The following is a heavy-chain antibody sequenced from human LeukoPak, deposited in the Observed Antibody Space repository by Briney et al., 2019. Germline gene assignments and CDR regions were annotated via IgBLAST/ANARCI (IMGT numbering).Heavy chain of an antibody. J-gene: IGHJ4*02. V-gene: IGHV1-69*13. CDR3: ATGYCSGGSCYSGHY. CDR2: IIPIFGTA. CDR1: GGTFSSYA. D-gene: IGHD2-15*01. Sequence: GASVKVSCKASGGTFSSYAISWVRQAPGQGLEWMGGIIPIFGTANYAQKFQGRVTITADESTSTAYMELSSLRSEDTAVYYCATGYCSGGSCYSGHYWGQGTLVTVSS.